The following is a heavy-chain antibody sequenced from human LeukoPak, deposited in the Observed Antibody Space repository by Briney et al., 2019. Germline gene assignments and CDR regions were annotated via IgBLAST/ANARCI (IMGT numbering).Heavy chain of an antibody. D-gene: IGHD1-20*01. CDR2: INGGSDAI. CDR1: GFTFSSYA. Sequence: GGSLRLSCTASGFTFSSYAMNWVRQAPGKGLEWVSYINGGSDAIYYADSVKGRFTISRDNAKTSLYLQMNSLRDEDTAVYYCARDHNWSFDYWGQGTLVTVSS. V-gene: IGHV3-48*02. CDR3: ARDHNWSFDY. J-gene: IGHJ4*02.